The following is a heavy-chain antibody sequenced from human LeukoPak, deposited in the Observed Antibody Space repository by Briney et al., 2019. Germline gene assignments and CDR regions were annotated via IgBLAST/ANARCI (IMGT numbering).Heavy chain of an antibody. V-gene: IGHV1-69*04. CDR3: ARAYLDWNYGMDV. J-gene: IGHJ6*02. CDR2: IIPILGIA. Sequence: ASVTVSCKASGYTFTSYYMHWVRQAPGQGLEWMGRIIPILGIANYAQKFQGRVTITADKSTSTAYMELSSLRSGDTAVYYCARAYLDWNYGMDVWGQGTTVTVSS. D-gene: IGHD3/OR15-3a*01. CDR1: GYTFTSYY.